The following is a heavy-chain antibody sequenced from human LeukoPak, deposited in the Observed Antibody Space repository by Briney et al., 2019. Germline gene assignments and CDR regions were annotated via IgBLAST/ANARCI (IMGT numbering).Heavy chain of an antibody. CDR2: MNPNSGGT. Sequence: PGASVKVSCKAWGYTFTGYYMHWVRQAPGQGLDWVGWMNPNSGGTNCRLTTTRDTSTSKTYMELRRLRADDTAVYDCARVGYNNSDYWGQGTLVTVSS. D-gene: IGHD1-14*01. V-gene: IGHV1-2*02. CDR1: GYTFTGYY. CDR3: ARVGYNNSDY. J-gene: IGHJ4*02.